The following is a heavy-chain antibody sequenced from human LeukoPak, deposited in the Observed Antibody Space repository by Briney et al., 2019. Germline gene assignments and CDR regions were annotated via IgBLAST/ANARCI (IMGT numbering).Heavy chain of an antibody. D-gene: IGHD3-9*01. Sequence: ASVKVSCKASGYSFTVYYLHWVRPAPGQGLEWMGWINPNSGGTKYPQKFQGRVTMTRDTSISTAYLEVSRLRSDDTAVYYCARKYGILTGQSNWFDPWGQGTLVTVSS. V-gene: IGHV1-2*02. CDR2: INPNSGGT. J-gene: IGHJ5*02. CDR3: ARKYGILTGQSNWFDP. CDR1: GYSFTVYY.